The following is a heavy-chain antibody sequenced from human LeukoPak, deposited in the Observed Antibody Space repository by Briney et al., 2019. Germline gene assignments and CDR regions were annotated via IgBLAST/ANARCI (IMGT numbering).Heavy chain of an antibody. CDR1: GGYISTFY. CDR2: IYYSGST. Sequence: SETLSLTCTVSGGYISTFYWSWLRQPPGKGLEWIGYIYYSGSTNYNPSLKSRVTISVDTSKNQFSLKLSSVTAADTAVYYCARDRTSSPYYDILTGTYYYYGMDVWGQGTTVTVSS. CDR3: ARDRTSSPYYDILTGTYYYYGMDV. D-gene: IGHD3-9*01. J-gene: IGHJ6*02. V-gene: IGHV4-59*01.